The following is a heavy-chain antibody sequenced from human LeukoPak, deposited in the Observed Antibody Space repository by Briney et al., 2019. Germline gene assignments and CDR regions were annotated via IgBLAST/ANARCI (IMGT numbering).Heavy chain of an antibody. CDR2: IYYSGST. CDR1: GGSISSSSYY. Sequence: SETLSLTCTVSGGSISSSSYYWGWIRQPPGKGLEWIGSIYYSGSTYYNPSLKSRVTISVDTSKNQFSLKLSSVTAADTAVYYCARGPTIQLWFDYWGQGTLVTVSS. J-gene: IGHJ4*02. V-gene: IGHV4-39*01. D-gene: IGHD5-18*01. CDR3: ARGPTIQLWFDY.